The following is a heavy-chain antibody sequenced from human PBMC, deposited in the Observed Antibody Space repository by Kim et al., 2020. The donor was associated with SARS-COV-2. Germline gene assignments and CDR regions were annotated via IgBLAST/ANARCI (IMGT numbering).Heavy chain of an antibody. CDR1: GFTFSSYG. D-gene: IGHD4-17*01. V-gene: IGHV3-33*05. CDR3: AREGGLYGDYVAPNFDY. CDR2: ISYDGSNK. J-gene: IGHJ4*02. Sequence: GGSLRLSCAASGFTFSSYGMHWVRQAPGKGLEWVAVISYDGSNKYYADSVKGRFTISRDNSKNTLYLQMNSLRAEDTAVYYCAREGGLYGDYVAPNFDYWGQGTLVTVSS.